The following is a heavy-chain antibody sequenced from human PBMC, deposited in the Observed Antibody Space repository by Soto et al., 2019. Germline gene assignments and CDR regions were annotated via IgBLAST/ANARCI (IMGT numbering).Heavy chain of an antibody. J-gene: IGHJ5*02. Sequence: QVQLVESGGGVVQPGRSLRLSCAASGFTFSSYGMHWVRQAPGKGLEWVAVISYDGSNKYYADSVKGRFTISRDNSKNTLYLQMNSLSAEDTAVYYCAKDNPDCSSTSCSSGGFDPWGQGTLVTVSS. CDR3: AKDNPDCSSTSCSSGGFDP. V-gene: IGHV3-30*18. D-gene: IGHD2-2*01. CDR1: GFTFSSYG. CDR2: ISYDGSNK.